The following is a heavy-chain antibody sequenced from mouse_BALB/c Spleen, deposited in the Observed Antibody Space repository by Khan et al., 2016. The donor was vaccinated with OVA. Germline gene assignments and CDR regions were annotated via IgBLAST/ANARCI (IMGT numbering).Heavy chain of an antibody. J-gene: IGHJ1*01. D-gene: IGHD2-3*01. CDR3: ARSNGYYLYFDV. CDR1: GYTFTNYW. Sequence: QVQLQQSGAELAKPGASVKMSCKASGYTFTNYWIHWVKQRPGQGLEWIGCINPSTGFTEYNQKFKDKATLTVDKSSSSAYMQLVSLTSEDSAVHYCARSNGYYLYFDVWGAGTTVTVSS. V-gene: IGHV1-7*01. CDR2: INPSTGFT.